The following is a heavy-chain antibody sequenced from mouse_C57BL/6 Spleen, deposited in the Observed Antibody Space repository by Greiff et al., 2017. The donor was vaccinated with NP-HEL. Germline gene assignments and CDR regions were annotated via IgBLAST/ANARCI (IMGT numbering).Heavy chain of an antibody. D-gene: IGHD2-3*01. V-gene: IGHV1-55*01. CDR2: IYPGSGST. CDR1: GYTFTSYW. J-gene: IGHJ1*03. CDR3: ARGDGYYQYFDV. Sequence: VQLQQSGAELVRPGASVKMSCKASGYTFTSYWITWVKQRPGQGLEWIGDIYPGSGSTNYNEKFKSKATLTVDTSSSTAYMQLSSLTSEDSAVYYCARGDGYYQYFDVWGTGTTVTVSS.